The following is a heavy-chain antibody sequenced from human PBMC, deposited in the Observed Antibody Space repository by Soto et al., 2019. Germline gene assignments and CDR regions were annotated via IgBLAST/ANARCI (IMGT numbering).Heavy chain of an antibody. V-gene: IGHV5-51*01. J-gene: IGHJ5*02. CDR3: ARRMGPSIGWFDP. D-gene: IGHD2-15*01. CDR1: GYNFANYW. CDR2: IYPRDSDT. Sequence: PGESLKISCEGSGYNFANYWVGWVRLMPGKGLEWTGIIYPRDSDTTCNPSFEGQVTMSVDRSLNTAYLQWSSLKASDSGIYYCARRMGPSIGWFDPWGQGTLVTVSS.